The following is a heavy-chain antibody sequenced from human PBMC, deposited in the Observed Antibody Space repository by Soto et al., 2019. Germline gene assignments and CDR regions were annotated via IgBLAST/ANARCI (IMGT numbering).Heavy chain of an antibody. J-gene: IGHJ5*02. CDR1: GYTFTSYG. V-gene: IGHV1-18*01. D-gene: IGHD2-15*01. CDR3: ARVRVCSGGSCYLLAYNWFDP. Sequence: GASVKVSCKASGYTFTSYGISWVRQAPGQGLEWMGWISAYNGNTNYAQKLQGRVTMTTDTSTSTAYMELRSLRSDDTAVYYCARVRVCSGGSCYLLAYNWFDPWGQGTLVTVSS. CDR2: ISAYNGNT.